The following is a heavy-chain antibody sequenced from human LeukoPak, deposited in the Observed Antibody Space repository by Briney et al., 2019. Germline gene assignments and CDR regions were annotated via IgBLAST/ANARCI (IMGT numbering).Heavy chain of an antibody. Sequence: PGGSLRLSCAASGFTFSSYVTSWVRQAPGKGLEWVSAITGGGDKTYYPESAKGQFTISRDNSKSTLYLQINSLRAEDTAVYFCARGDRSTGWIYWGQGTLVAVSS. CDR3: ARGDRSTGWIY. J-gene: IGHJ4*02. CDR1: GFTFSSYV. CDR2: ITGGGDKT. V-gene: IGHV3-23*01. D-gene: IGHD2-8*02.